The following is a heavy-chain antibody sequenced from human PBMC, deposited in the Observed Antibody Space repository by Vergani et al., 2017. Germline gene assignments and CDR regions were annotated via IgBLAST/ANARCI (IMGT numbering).Heavy chain of an antibody. CDR3: ANDRPRDWETPLFLFDY. J-gene: IGHJ4*02. Sequence: EVQLLESGGGLVQPGGSLRLSCEASGFSFPGYAMSWVRQAPGKGLEWVSSVSGSSATQYYADSVKGRFIISRDIYKNTLYLQMSSLRADDTAVYYCANDRPRDWETPLFLFDYWGQGTLVAVSS. D-gene: IGHD1-26*01. CDR1: GFSFPGYA. V-gene: IGHV3-23*01. CDR2: VSGSSATQ.